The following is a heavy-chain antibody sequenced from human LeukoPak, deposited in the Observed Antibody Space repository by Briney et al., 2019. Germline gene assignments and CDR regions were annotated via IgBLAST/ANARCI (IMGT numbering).Heavy chain of an antibody. Sequence: SETLSLTCTVSGGSISSYYWSWIRQPPGKGLEWIGYIYYSGSTNYNPSLKSRVTISVDTSKNQFSLKLSSVTAADTAVYHCAMYSSGWGKFDYWGQGTLVTVSS. D-gene: IGHD6-19*01. CDR1: GGSISSYY. CDR2: IYYSGST. CDR3: AMYSSGWGKFDY. J-gene: IGHJ4*02. V-gene: IGHV4-59*01.